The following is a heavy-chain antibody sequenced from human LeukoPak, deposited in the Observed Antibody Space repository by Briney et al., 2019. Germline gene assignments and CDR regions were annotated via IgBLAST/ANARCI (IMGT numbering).Heavy chain of an antibody. D-gene: IGHD2-15*01. CDR2: VYTSGRT. J-gene: IGHJ4*02. Sequence: PSETLSLTCTVPGGSSSGGNYYWSWIRHPAGKGMYWIGRVYTSGRTNYNPSLRTRVSMSLDTSKNQFSLTLHSVAAADTAVYYCARVSTLDGIVLDSWGQGILVTVSP. V-gene: IGHV4-61*02. CDR3: ARVSTLDGIVLDS. CDR1: GGSSSGGNYY.